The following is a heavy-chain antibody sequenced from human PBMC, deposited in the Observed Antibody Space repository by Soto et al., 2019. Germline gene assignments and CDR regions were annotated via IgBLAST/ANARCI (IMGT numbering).Heavy chain of an antibody. CDR3: ARGAEAAAGRDFDY. V-gene: IGHV4-34*01. J-gene: IGHJ4*02. Sequence: PSETLSLTCAVYGGSFSGYYWSWIRQPPGKGLEWIGEINHSGSTNYNPSLKSRVTISVDTSKNQFSLKLSSVTAADTAVYYCARGAEAAAGRDFDYWGQGTLVTVSS. CDR2: INHSGST. CDR1: GGSFSGYY. D-gene: IGHD6-13*01.